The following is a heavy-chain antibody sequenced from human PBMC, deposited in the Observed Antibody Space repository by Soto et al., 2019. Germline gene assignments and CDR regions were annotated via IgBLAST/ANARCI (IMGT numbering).Heavy chain of an antibody. V-gene: IGHV3-21*01. CDR2: LTSSSSHT. J-gene: IGHJ4*02. CDR3: GRVASSSSWTPDY. CDR1: GFSFSVYS. Sequence: PGGSLRLSCAGSGFSFSVYSMNWVRQAPGKALEWVSSLTSSSSHTYYADSVKGRFTISRDNAKNLLYLQMDSLRDEDTAVYYSGRVASSSSWTPDYLGQGTLVTVSA. D-gene: IGHD2-2*01.